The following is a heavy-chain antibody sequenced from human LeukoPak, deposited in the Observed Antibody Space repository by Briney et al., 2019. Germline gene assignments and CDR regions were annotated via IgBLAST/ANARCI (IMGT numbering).Heavy chain of an antibody. CDR1: GFIFSNAW. CDR3: TTGTVSLGGLQGYYYMDV. D-gene: IGHD4-11*01. CDR2: IKSKTDGGTT. V-gene: IGHV3-15*01. J-gene: IGHJ6*03. Sequence: GGSLRLSCAASGFIFSNAWMSWVRQAPGKGLEWVGGIKSKTDGGTTDYAAPVKGRFTISRDDSKNTLYLQMNSLKTEDTAVYYCTTGTVSLGGLQGYYYMDVWGKGTTVTVSS.